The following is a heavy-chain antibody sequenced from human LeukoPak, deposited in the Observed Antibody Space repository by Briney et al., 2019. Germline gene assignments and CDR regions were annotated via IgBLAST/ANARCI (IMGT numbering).Heavy chain of an antibody. CDR3: ARLLEGVAGTWGY. Sequence: SGESLKISCKGSGYRFTSYWISWVRQMPGKGLEWMGRIDPSDSYTNYSPSFQGQVTISADKSISTAYLQWSSLKASDTAMYYCARLLEGVAGTWGYWGQGTLVTVSS. V-gene: IGHV5-10-1*04. J-gene: IGHJ4*02. CDR2: IDPSDSYT. D-gene: IGHD6-19*01. CDR1: GYRFTSYW.